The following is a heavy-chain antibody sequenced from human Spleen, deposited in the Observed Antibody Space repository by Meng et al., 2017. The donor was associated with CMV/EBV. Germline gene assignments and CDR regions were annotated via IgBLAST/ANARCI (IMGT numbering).Heavy chain of an antibody. CDR3: AKEGQFLVLSDAFDI. D-gene: IGHD6-19*01. V-gene: IGHV3-23*01. J-gene: IGHJ3*02. Sequence: SGISFRSYAMSWVRQARGEGLEWVSGISGSSGSAYYADSVKGRFTFSRDNSKNTLFLQMNSLRVEDTAVYYCAKEGQFLVLSDAFDIWGQGTMVTVSS. CDR1: GISFRSYA. CDR2: ISGSSGSA.